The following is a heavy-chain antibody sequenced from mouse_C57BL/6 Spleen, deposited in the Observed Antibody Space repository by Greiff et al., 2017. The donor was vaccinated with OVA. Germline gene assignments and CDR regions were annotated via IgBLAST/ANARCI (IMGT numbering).Heavy chain of an antibody. CDR2: INPNNGGT. CDR3: ARGEGRFAY. J-gene: IGHJ3*01. CDR1: GYTFTDYN. Sequence: EVQLQQSGPELVQPGASVKLSCKASGYTFTDYNMHWVKQSHGKSLEWIGYINPNNGGTSYNQKFKGKATLTLDNSSSTAYMELRSLTSEESAVYYCARGEGRFAYWGQGTLVTVSA. V-gene: IGHV1-22*01.